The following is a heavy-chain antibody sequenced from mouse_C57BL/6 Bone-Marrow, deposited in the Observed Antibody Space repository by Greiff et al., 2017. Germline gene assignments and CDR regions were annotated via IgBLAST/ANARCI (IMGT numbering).Heavy chain of an antibody. CDR3: TRARRAYAMDY. V-gene: IGHV5-9-1*02. Sequence: DVMLVESGEGLVKPGGSLKLSCAASGFTFSSYAMSWVRQTPEKRLEWVAYISSGGDYIYYADTVKGRFTISRDNARNTLYLQMSSLKSEDTAMYYCTRARRAYAMDYWGQGTSVTVSS. CDR2: ISSGGDYI. CDR1: GFTFSSYA. J-gene: IGHJ4*01. D-gene: IGHD3-1*01.